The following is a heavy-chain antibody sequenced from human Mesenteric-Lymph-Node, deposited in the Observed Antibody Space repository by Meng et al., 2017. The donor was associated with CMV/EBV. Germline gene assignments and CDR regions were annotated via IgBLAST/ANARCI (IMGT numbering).Heavy chain of an antibody. D-gene: IGHD1-14*01. CDR2: LRYYGSDK. CDR1: GFTFSSFG. V-gene: IGHV3-30*02. Sequence: GGSLRLSCAASGFTFSSFGMNWVRQPPGKGLEWVAFLRYYGSDKKYADSVKGRFTISRDNSKNTLYLEMNSLRADDTAVYYCAKDHLPGWRPEALVSGVTGGFDSWGLGTLVTVSS. CDR3: AKDHLPGWRPEALVSGVTGGFDS. J-gene: IGHJ4*02.